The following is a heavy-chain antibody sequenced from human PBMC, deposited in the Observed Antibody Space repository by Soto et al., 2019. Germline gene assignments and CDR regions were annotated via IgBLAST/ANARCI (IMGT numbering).Heavy chain of an antibody. D-gene: IGHD2-21*01. V-gene: IGHV3-33*01. CDR2: IWHDGSSK. J-gene: IGHJ3*02. CDR3: ARGRDAPLHAPDI. Sequence: PGGSLGLACAACGVSLRSYGVHGARQAPGKGLEWVAVIWHDGSSKYHADSVKGRFTISRDNSKNTLYLQMNSLRAEDTAVYYCARGRDAPLHAPDIWGQGTMDPVSS. CDR1: GVSLRSYG.